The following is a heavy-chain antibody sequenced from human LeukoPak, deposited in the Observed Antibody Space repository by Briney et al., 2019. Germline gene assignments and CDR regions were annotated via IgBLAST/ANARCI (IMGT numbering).Heavy chain of an antibody. CDR3: ARGEDSSGYYYDY. Sequence: ASVKVSSKASGYTFTSYYMHWVRQAPGRGLEWMGIITPSGGSTSYAQKSQGRVTMTTDTSTSTGYMELSRLRSEDTAVYYCARGEDSSGYYYDYLGQGTLVTVSS. D-gene: IGHD3-22*01. CDR2: ITPSGGST. V-gene: IGHV1-46*03. CDR1: GYTFTSYY. J-gene: IGHJ4*02.